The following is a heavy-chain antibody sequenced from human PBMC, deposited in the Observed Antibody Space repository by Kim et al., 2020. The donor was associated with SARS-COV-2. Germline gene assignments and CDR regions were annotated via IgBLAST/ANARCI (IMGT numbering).Heavy chain of an antibody. J-gene: IGHJ5*02. V-gene: IGHV4-39*07. CDR1: GGSISSSSYY. Sequence: SETLSLTCTVSGGSISSSSYYWGWIRQPPGKGLEWIGSIYYSGSTYYNPSLKSRVTISVDTSKNQFSLKLSSVTAADTAVYYCASVITMVRGVNPYNWFDPWGQGTLVTVSS. D-gene: IGHD3-10*01. CDR2: IYYSGST. CDR3: ASVITMVRGVNPYNWFDP.